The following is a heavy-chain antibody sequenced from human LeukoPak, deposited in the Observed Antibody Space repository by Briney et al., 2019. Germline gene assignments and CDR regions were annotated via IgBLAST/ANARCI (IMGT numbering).Heavy chain of an antibody. D-gene: IGHD6-19*01. Sequence: ASVKVSCKASGYTFTSYYMHWVRQAPGQGLEGMGIINPSGGSTSYAQKFQGRVTMTRDTSTSTVYMELSSLRSEDTAVYYCRIAVAGKPEAFDIWGQGTMVTVSS. CDR2: INPSGGST. CDR3: RIAVAGKPEAFDI. CDR1: GYTFTSYY. V-gene: IGHV1-46*01. J-gene: IGHJ3*02.